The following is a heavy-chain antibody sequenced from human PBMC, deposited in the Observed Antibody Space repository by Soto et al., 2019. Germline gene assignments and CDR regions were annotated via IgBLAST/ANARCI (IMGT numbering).Heavy chain of an antibody. V-gene: IGHV1-69*01. CDR1: GGTFSSYA. CDR2: IIHISDTT. J-gene: IGHJ6*02. Sequence: QVQLVQSGAEVKKPGSSVKVSCRGSGGTFSSYAISWVRQAPGQGLEWMGGIIHISDTTNYAQKVHGRVTIPADAPTSTAYMELSSLRSEHTAVYYCARSQGSSTSLEIYYYYYYGMDVWGQGTPVTVSS. D-gene: IGHD2-2*01. CDR3: ARSQGSSTSLEIYYYYYYGMDV.